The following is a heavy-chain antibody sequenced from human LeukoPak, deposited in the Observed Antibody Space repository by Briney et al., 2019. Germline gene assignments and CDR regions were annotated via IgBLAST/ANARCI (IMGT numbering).Heavy chain of an antibody. V-gene: IGHV3-23*01. CDR1: GFTFSSYA. D-gene: IGHD5-24*01. CDR2: ISGSGGST. J-gene: IGHJ4*01. CDR3: ARYGEGRWPYFDD. Sequence: GSLRLSCAASGFTFSSYAMSWVRHAAGKGREWVSAISGSGGSTYYADSVKGRFTISRDNSKNTLYLQMNSLRAEDTAVYYCARYGEGRWPYFDDWGHGTLVTVSS.